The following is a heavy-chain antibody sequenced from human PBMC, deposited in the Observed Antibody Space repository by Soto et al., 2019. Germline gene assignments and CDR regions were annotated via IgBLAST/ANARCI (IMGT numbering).Heavy chain of an antibody. Sequence: PGGSLRRSCAASGFTFSSYGMHWVRQAPGKGLEWVAVISYDGSNKYYADSVKGRFTISRDNSKNTLYLQMNSLRAEDTAVYYCAKDIGIAAACPSLWGQGTLVTVSS. CDR2: ISYDGSNK. CDR3: AKDIGIAAACPSL. CDR1: GFTFSSYG. V-gene: IGHV3-30*18. D-gene: IGHD6-13*01. J-gene: IGHJ4*02.